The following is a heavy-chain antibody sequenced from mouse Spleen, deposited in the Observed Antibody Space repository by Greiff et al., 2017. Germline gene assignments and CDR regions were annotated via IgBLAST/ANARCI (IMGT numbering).Heavy chain of an antibody. J-gene: IGHJ1*01. D-gene: IGHD2-10*02. CDR2: IYPGDGDT. V-gene: IGHV1-80*01. CDR3: ARQGQPSYWYFDV. CDR1: GYAFSSYW. Sequence: VQLQQSGAELVKPGASVKISCKASGYAFSSYWMNWVKQRPGKGLEWIGQIYPGDGDTNYNGKFKGKATLTADKSSSTAYMQLSSLTSEDSAVYFCARQGQPSYWYFDVWGAGTTVTVSS.